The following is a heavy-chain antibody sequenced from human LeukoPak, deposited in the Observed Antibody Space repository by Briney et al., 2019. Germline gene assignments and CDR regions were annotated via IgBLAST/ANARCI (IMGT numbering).Heavy chain of an antibody. CDR3: ARDGRYSYGHDAFDI. Sequence: GGSLRLSCAASGFTFTSYLMSWVRQAPGKGLEWVSSISGSGSSTYYADSVKGRFTISRDNSKNMLYLQMNSLRAEDTAVYYCARDGRYSYGHDAFDIWGQGTMVTVSS. V-gene: IGHV3-23*01. J-gene: IGHJ3*02. D-gene: IGHD5-18*01. CDR2: ISGSGSST. CDR1: GFTFTSYL.